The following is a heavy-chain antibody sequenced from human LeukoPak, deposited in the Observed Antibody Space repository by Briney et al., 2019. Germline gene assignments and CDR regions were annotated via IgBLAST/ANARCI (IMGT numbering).Heavy chain of an antibody. CDR2: IRSKANSYAT. V-gene: IGHV3-73*01. J-gene: IGHJ6*02. CDR3: TRHQVEAAGNYYGMDV. CDR1: GFTFSDYS. Sequence: PGGSLRLSCAASGFTFSDYSMNWVRQASGKGLEWVGRIRSKANSYATAYAASVKGRFTISRDDSKNTAYLQMNSLKTEDTAVYYCTRHQVEAAGNYYGMDVWGQGTTVTVSS. D-gene: IGHD6-13*01.